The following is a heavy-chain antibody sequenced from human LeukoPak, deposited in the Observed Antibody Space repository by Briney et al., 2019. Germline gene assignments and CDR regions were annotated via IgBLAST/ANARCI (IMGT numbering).Heavy chain of an antibody. J-gene: IGHJ3*02. CDR2: ISASNGNT. CDR3: ASSVMLGAGDAFDI. D-gene: IGHD1-26*01. CDR1: GYTFRNYG. Sequence: GASVKVSCKAFGYTFRNYGFSWVRQAPGQGLEWMGWISASNGNTNYAQKFQGRVTMTTDTSTNTAYMELRSLRSDDTAVYYCASSVMLGAGDAFDIWGQGTMVTVSS. V-gene: IGHV1-18*01.